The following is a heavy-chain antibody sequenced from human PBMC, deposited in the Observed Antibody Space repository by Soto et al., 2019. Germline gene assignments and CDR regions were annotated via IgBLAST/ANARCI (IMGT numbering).Heavy chain of an antibody. Sequence: EVQLVESGGGLVQPGGSLRLSCAASGFTFNGYWMTWVRQAPGKGLEWVANINQDGSEKYYVDSVKGRFTISRDNARNSLYLQMNSLRAEDTAVYYCARDLPYWGQGALVTVSS. CDR2: INQDGSEK. CDR3: ARDLPY. J-gene: IGHJ4*02. V-gene: IGHV3-7*01. CDR1: GFTFNGYW.